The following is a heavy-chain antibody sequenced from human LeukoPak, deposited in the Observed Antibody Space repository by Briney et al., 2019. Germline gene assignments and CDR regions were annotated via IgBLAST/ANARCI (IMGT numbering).Heavy chain of an antibody. Sequence: GGSLRLSCAASGFTFSSYSMNWVRQAPGKGLEWVSGISGSGGSTYYADSVKGRFTTSRDNSKNTLYLQMNSLRAEDTAVYYCAKDPYPAAAGRAYYFDYWGQGTLVTVSS. CDR2: ISGSGGST. V-gene: IGHV3-23*01. J-gene: IGHJ4*02. CDR1: GFTFSSYS. D-gene: IGHD6-13*01. CDR3: AKDPYPAAAGRAYYFDY.